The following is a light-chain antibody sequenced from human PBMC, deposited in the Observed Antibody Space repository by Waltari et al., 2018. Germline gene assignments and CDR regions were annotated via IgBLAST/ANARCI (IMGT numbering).Light chain of an antibody. J-gene: IGKJ4*01. V-gene: IGKV3-15*01. CDR3: QQYNNWPLT. CDR1: QSVSSN. Sequence: EIVMTQSPATLSVYPGERATLSCRASQSVSSNLAWYQQQPGQAPRLLIYGASTRANGTPARFSGGGSGTGFTLTISSLQSEDFTFYYCQQYNNWPLTFGGGTKVEIK. CDR2: GAS.